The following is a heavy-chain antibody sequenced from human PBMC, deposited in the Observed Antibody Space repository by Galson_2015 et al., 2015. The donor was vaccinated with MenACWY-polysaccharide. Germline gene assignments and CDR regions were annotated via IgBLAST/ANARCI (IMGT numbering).Heavy chain of an antibody. J-gene: IGHJ4*02. D-gene: IGHD6-19*01. CDR2: ISYDGSNK. Sequence: SLRLSCAASGFTFSSYAMHWVRQAPGKGLEWVAVISYDGSNKYYADSVKGRFTIPRDNSKNTLYLQMNSLRAEDTAVYYCARIRIAVAGTQLGYFDYWGQGALVAVSS. V-gene: IGHV3-30-3*01. CDR1: GFTFSSYA. CDR3: ARIRIAVAGTQLGYFDY.